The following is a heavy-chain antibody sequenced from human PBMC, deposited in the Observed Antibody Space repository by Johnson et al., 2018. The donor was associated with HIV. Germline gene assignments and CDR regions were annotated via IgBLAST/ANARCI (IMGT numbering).Heavy chain of an antibody. Sequence: QVQLVESGGGVVQPGGSLRLSCEASGFSFTSYAMHWVRQAPGKGLEWVAVISYDGSNKYYADSVKGRFTISRDNSKNTLYLQMNSLRAEDTAVYYCARTMYSSSWSGAFDIWGQGTMVTVSS. CDR1: GFSFTSYA. CDR2: ISYDGSNK. J-gene: IGHJ3*02. V-gene: IGHV3-30*04. CDR3: ARTMYSSSWSGAFDI. D-gene: IGHD6-13*01.